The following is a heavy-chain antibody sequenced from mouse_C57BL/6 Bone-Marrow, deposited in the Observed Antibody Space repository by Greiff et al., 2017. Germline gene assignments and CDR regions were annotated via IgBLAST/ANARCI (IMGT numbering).Heavy chain of an antibody. D-gene: IGHD1-1*01. J-gene: IGHJ4*01. CDR2: IYPRDGST. CDR1: GYTFTSYD. Sequence: QVQLQQSGPELVKPGASVKLSCKASGYTFTSYDINWVKQRPGQGLEWIGWIYPRDGSTKYNEKFKGKATLTVDRSSSTAYRELHSLTSEDSAVYFCARRGYYYGSSYAMDYWGQGTSVTVSS. CDR3: ARRGYYYGSSYAMDY. V-gene: IGHV1-85*01.